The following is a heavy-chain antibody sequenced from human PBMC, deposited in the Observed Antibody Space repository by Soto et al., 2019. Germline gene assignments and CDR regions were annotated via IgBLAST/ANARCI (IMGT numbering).Heavy chain of an antibody. V-gene: IGHV5-10-1*01. J-gene: IGHJ4*02. CDR3: ARQIYDSDTGPNFQYYFDS. D-gene: IGHD3-22*01. Sequence: ESLKIAWKASGYSFAVYWITWVRQKPGKGLEWMGRIDPSDSQTYYSPSFRGHVTISVTKSITTVFLQWSSLRASDTAMYYCARQIYDSDTGPNFQYYFDSWGQGTPVTVSS. CDR2: IDPSDSQT. CDR1: GYSFAVYW.